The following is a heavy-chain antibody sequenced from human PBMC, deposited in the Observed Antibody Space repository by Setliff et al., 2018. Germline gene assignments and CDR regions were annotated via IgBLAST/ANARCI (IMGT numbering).Heavy chain of an antibody. CDR1: GGSIRSGSYY. CDR3: ARAAYSGTYVWEPATDL. V-gene: IGHV4-61*09. D-gene: IGHD1-26*01. J-gene: IGHJ2*01. Sequence: PSETLSLTCSVSGGSIRSGSYYWSWIRQPAGKGLEWIGHIYSTGSTRYNPSLESRLTILVDTSRNQFSLKLNSVTAADTAVYYCARAAYSGTYVWEPATDLWGRGTLVTVSS. CDR2: IYSTGST.